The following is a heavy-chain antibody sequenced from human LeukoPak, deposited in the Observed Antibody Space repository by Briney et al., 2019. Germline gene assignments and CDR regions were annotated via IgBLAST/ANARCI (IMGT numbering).Heavy chain of an antibody. J-gene: IGHJ4*02. CDR3: ARGGGDVPIDY. D-gene: IGHD2-21*02. CDR1: GFTFSTYT. Sequence: PGGSLRLSCAASGFTFSTYTMNWVRQAPGKGLEWVSSITDRSYIYYADSSKGRFIISRDNAKNSLCLQMNSLRAEDTALYYCARGGGDVPIDYWGQGTLVTVSS. V-gene: IGHV3-21*01. CDR2: ITDRSYI.